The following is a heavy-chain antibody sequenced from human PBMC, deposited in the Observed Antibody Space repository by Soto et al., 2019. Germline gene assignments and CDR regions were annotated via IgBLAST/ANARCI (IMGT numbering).Heavy chain of an antibody. CDR2: INPSGGST. Sequence: QVQLVQSGAEVKKPGASVKVSCKASGYTFTSYYMHWVRQAPGQGLEWMGIINPSGGSTSYAQKFDGRVPMTRDTSTSTVYMDLSSVRSEDTAVYYWARLGSGYPDYWGQRSLVTVSS. CDR1: GYTFTSYY. V-gene: IGHV1-46*01. CDR3: ARLGSGYPDY. J-gene: IGHJ4*02. D-gene: IGHD3-3*01.